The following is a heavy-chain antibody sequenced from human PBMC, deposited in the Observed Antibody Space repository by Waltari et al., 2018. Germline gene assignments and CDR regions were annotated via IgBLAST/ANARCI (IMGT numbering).Heavy chain of an antibody. CDR2: ISAYNGNT. V-gene: IGHV1-18*01. CDR3: ARDLDDIVVVVAATPFDY. J-gene: IGHJ4*02. CDR1: GYTFTSYG. D-gene: IGHD2-15*01. Sequence: QVQLVQSGAEVKKPGASVKVSCKASGYTFTSYGISWVRQAPGQGLEWMGWISAYNGNTNYAQKLQGRVTMTTDTSTSTAYMELRSLRSDDTAVYYCARDLDDIVVVVAATPFDYWGQGTLVTVSS.